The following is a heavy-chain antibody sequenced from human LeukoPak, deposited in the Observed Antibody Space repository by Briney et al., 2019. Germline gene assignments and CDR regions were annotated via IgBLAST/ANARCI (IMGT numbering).Heavy chain of an antibody. V-gene: IGHV1-2*02. D-gene: IGHD4-17*01. CDR2: INPNSGVT. Sequence: ASVKVSCKASGYTFTAYYMHWVRQAPGQGLEWMGLINPNSGVTKFAQKFQGRVTMSRDTSISTAYMEQNRLTSDDTAVYYCARGDYGRADPWKEGSLVTVSS. CDR1: GYTFTAYY. CDR3: ARGDYGRADP. J-gene: IGHJ5*02.